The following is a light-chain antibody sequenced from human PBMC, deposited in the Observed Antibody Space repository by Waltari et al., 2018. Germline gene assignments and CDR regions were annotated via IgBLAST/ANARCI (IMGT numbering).Light chain of an antibody. CDR1: QSVSSY. CDR2: DAS. J-gene: IGKJ1*01. CDR3: QQRSNSWT. V-gene: IGKV3-11*01. Sequence: EIVLTQSPATLSLSPGERANLSCRASQSVSSYLAWYQQKPGQAPRLLIYDASNRATGIPARFSGSGAGTDFTLTISSLEPEDFAVYYCQQRSNSWTFGQGTKVEIK.